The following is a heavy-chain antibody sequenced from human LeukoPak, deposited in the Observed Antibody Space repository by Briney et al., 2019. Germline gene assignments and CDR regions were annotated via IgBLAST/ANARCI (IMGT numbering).Heavy chain of an antibody. V-gene: IGHV3-30*04. CDR2: ISYDGSNK. CDR3: ARDSSGWYFGY. D-gene: IGHD6-19*01. Sequence: GGSLRLSCAASGFTFSSYAMHWVRQAPGKGLEWVAVISYDGSNKYYADSVKGRFTISRDNSKNTLYLQMNSLRAEDTAVYYCARDSSGWYFGYWGQGTLVTVSS. J-gene: IGHJ4*02. CDR1: GFTFSSYA.